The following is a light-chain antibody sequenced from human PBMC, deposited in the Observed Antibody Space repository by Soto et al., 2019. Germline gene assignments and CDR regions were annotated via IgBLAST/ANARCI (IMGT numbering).Light chain of an antibody. CDR1: SSDVGGYNL. CDR2: DVT. CDR3: CSFAGDGTLYV. J-gene: IGLJ1*01. V-gene: IGLV2-23*02. Sequence: QSVLTQPASVSGSPGQSITISCTGTSSDVGGYNLVSWYQQYPGKAPRLIIYDVTKRPSGLSSRFSGSKSGNTASLTISGLQAEDEADYYCCSFAGDGTLYVFGTGTKLTVL.